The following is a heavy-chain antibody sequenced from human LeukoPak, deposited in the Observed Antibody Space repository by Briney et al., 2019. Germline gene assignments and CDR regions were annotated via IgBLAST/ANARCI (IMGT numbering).Heavy chain of an antibody. CDR2: IYHSGRT. D-gene: IGHD3-10*01. CDR1: SGSISSYY. V-gene: IGHV4-59*08. Sequence: PSETLSLTCTVSSGSISSYYWSWIRQPPGKGLEWIGSIYHSGRTFYNPSLKSRVTISVDTSKNQFSLKLSSVTAADTAVYYCASGSYYGSGSYLDYWGQGTLVTVSS. J-gene: IGHJ4*02. CDR3: ASGSYYGSGSYLDY.